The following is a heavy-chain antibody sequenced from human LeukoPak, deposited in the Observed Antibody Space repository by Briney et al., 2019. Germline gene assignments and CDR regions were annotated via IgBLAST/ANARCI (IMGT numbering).Heavy chain of an antibody. CDR2: INQDGSDK. J-gene: IGHJ5*02. V-gene: IGHV3-7*04. CDR1: GFTFSNYW. Sequence: GGSLRLSCAASGFTFSNYWMSWVRQAPGKGLEWVANINQDGSDKYYVDSVKGRFTISRDNAKNSLYLQMISLRAEDTALYYCAREEMARGSDWFDPWGQGTLVTVSS. CDR3: AREEMARGSDWFDP. D-gene: IGHD5-24*01.